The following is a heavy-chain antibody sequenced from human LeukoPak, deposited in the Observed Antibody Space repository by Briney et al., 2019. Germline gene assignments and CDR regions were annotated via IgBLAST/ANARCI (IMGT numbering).Heavy chain of an antibody. CDR3: ARGGTRQLLIRNWFDP. V-gene: IGHV4-31*03. CDR1: GGSISSGGYY. Sequence: TLSLTCTVSGGSISSGGYYWSWIRQHPGKGLEWIGYIYYSGSTYYNPSLKSRVTISVDTSKNQFSLKLSSVTAADTAVYYCARGGTRQLLIRNWFDPWGQGTLVTVSS. J-gene: IGHJ5*02. D-gene: IGHD2-15*01. CDR2: IYYSGST.